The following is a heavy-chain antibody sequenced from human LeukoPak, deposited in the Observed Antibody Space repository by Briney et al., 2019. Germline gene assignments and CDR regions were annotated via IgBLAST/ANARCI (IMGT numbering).Heavy chain of an antibody. V-gene: IGHV4-39*01. J-gene: IGHJ4*02. Sequence: SETLSLTCTVSGGSISSSSYYWGWVRQPPGKGLEYIGTIFYVGDTYYNPYLESRLTISVDTSKNQFSLKLRSVTAADSAVYYCARTSGSRYAYGDYWGQGTLVTVPS. CDR2: IFYVGDT. CDR1: GGSISSSSYY. D-gene: IGHD6-13*01. CDR3: ARTSGSRYAYGDY.